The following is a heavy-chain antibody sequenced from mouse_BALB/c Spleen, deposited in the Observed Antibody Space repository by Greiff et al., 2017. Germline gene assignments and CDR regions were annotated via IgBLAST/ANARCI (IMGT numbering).Heavy chain of an antibody. J-gene: IGHJ2*01. D-gene: IGHD4-1*01. CDR3: LGPDY. CDR2: IYPGDGDT. Sequence: VQLQQSGAELVRPGTSVKMSCKAAGYTFTNYWIGWVKQRPGQGLEWIGAIYPGDGDTRYTQKFKGKATLTADKSSSTAYMQLSSLASEDSAVYYCLGPDYWGQGTTLTVSS. CDR1: GYTFTNYW. V-gene: IGHV1-87*01.